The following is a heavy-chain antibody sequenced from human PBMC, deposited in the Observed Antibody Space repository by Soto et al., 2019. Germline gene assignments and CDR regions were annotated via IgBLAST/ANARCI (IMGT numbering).Heavy chain of an antibody. Sequence: QVQLAQSGAEERKPGASVKVSCEATGYTFTAYAMHWVRQAPGQRLEWMGWINPANVNTKYSQKFQGRLTITSDTAANTGYMELNSLTSEDTAMYYCTRSAISPYGGLIGPFDYWGQGNLVTVSS. V-gene: IGHV1-3*05. CDR2: INPANVNT. J-gene: IGHJ4*02. CDR1: GYTFTAYA. CDR3: TRSAISPYGGLIGPFDY. D-gene: IGHD3-16*02.